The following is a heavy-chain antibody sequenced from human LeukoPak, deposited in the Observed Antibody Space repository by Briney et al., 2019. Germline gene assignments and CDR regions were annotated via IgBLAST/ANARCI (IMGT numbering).Heavy chain of an antibody. J-gene: IGHJ4*02. V-gene: IGHV4-30-2*01. Sequence: SQTLFLTCAVSGDSISSGGYSWSWIQQPPGKGLEWIGYIYHSGSTFYNPSLESRVTISVDRSKNQFSLKLSSVTAADTAVYYCARGGDGYNYLDYWGQGTLVTVSS. CDR1: GDSISSGGYS. D-gene: IGHD5-24*01. CDR2: IYHSGST. CDR3: ARGGDGYNYLDY.